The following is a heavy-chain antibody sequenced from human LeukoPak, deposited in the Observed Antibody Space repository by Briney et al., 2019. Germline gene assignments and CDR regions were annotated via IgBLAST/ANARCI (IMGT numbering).Heavy chain of an antibody. D-gene: IGHD3-3*01. CDR3: ARTTIFGLSQSFDP. J-gene: IGHJ5*02. V-gene: IGHV4-4*07. CDR2: IYTSGST. CDR1: GGSISSYY. Sequence: SSETLSLTCTVSGGSISSYYWSWIRQPAGKGLEWIGRIYTSGSTNYNPSLKSRVTISVDTSKNQFSLKLSSVTAADMAVYYCARTTIFGLSQSFDPWGQGTLVTVSS.